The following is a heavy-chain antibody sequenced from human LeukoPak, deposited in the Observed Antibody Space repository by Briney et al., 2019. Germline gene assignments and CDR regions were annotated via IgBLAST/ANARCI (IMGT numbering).Heavy chain of an antibody. CDR1: GFTFSSYS. CDR2: ISSSSSYI. V-gene: IGHV3-21*01. Sequence: GGSLRLSCAASGFTFSSYSMNWVRQAPGKGLEWVSSISSSSSYIYYADSVKGRFTISRDNVKNSLYLQMNSLRAEDTAVYYCARAWAYCSSTSCYGVFDYWGQGTLVTVSS. J-gene: IGHJ4*02. CDR3: ARAWAYCSSTSCYGVFDY. D-gene: IGHD2-2*01.